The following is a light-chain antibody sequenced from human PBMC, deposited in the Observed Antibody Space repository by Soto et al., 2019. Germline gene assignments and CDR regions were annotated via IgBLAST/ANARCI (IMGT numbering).Light chain of an antibody. CDR1: QSILYTSNNKSY. CDR3: QQSYTTPRT. V-gene: IGKV4-1*01. CDR2: WAS. J-gene: IGKJ1*01. Sequence: DIVMTQSPDSLAVSLGERATINCKSRQSILYTSNNKSYLAWYQQKPGQPPKLLIYWASTRESGVPDRFSGSGSGTDFTLTNSSLQAEDVAVYYCQQSYTTPRTFGQGTKVEI.